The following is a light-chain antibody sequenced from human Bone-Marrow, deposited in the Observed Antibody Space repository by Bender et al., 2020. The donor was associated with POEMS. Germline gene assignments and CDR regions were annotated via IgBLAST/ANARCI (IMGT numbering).Light chain of an antibody. Sequence: QSVLTQPPSASGTPGQSVIISCSGTDSNFGGNNVNWYQHLTGTAPRLVVYSNYQRPSGVPARFSGSKSGNTASLTISGLQAEDEADYYCSSYKSGSNFDDVLFGGGTKLTVL. V-gene: IGLV1-44*01. CDR3: SSYKSGSNFDDVL. CDR2: SNY. J-gene: IGLJ3*02. CDR1: DSNFGGNN.